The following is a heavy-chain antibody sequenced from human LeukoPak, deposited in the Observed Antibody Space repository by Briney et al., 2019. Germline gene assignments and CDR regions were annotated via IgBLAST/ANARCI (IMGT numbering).Heavy chain of an antibody. D-gene: IGHD1-26*01. V-gene: IGHV3-43*02. CDR3: AKARVGSKWDSVDY. Sequence: GGSLRLSCAASGFTFRSYWMSWVRQAPGKGLEWVSLISGDGGGTYYADSVKGRFTISRDNSKNSLYLQMNSLRTEDTALYYCAKARVGSKWDSVDYWGQGILVTVSS. CDR1: GFTFRSYW. J-gene: IGHJ4*02. CDR2: ISGDGGGT.